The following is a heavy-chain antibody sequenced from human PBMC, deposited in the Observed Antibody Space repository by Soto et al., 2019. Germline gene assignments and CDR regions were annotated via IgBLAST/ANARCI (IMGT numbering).Heavy chain of an antibody. D-gene: IGHD6-13*01. Sequence: QVQLVESGGGVVQPGRSLRLSCAASGFTFSSYGMHWVRQAPGKGLEWVAVIWYDGSNKYYADSVKGRFTISRDNSKNTLYLQMNSLRDEDTAVYYCAHEQQLVFQHWGQGTLVTVSS. CDR1: GFTFSSYG. CDR2: IWYDGSNK. J-gene: IGHJ1*01. V-gene: IGHV3-33*06. CDR3: AHEQQLVFQH.